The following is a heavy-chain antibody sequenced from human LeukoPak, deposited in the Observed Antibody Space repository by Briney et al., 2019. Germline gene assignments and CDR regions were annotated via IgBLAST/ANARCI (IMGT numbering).Heavy chain of an antibody. CDR1: GDSVSNNGAS. J-gene: IGHJ5*01. V-gene: IGHV6-1*01. D-gene: IGHD4-17*01. CDR2: TYYRTKWYF. Sequence: SQTLSLTCVISGDSVSNNGASWNWIRQSPSRGLEWLGRTYYRTKWYFDSAVSVKGRATINPDTSKNQLSLQLNSVTPEDTAVYYCARRGYGDYVSVFDSWGQGTLVTVSS. CDR3: ARRGYGDYVSVFDS.